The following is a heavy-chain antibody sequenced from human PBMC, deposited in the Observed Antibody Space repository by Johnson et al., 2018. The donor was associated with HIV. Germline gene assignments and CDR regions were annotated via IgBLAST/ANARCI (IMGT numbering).Heavy chain of an antibody. CDR2: ISCDGGTT. V-gene: IGHV3-30-3*02. D-gene: IGHD3-10*01. Sequence: QVQLVESGGGVVQPGRSLRLSCVASGYSFRNSAMHWVRQAPGKGLEWVAVISCDGGTTYYSDSVKGRFTISRDNSKNTLYLQLNSLRAEDTALYYCAGLAVRGSAGAFDIWGQGTMVTVSS. CDR1: GYSFRNSA. CDR3: AGLAVRGSAGAFDI. J-gene: IGHJ3*02.